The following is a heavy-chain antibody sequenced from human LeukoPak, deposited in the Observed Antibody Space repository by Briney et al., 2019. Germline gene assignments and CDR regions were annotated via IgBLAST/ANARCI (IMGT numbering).Heavy chain of an antibody. CDR2: LSYDGSNK. D-gene: IGHD2-15*01. CDR1: GFTFNNYG. Sequence: GGSLRLSCGPSGFTFNNYGMHWVRQAPGKGLEGVAFLSYDGSNKYYSDPVKGRFPISRDNSKNTLYLQMKRLRHEDTAVYFFARRDGVVVAASNWFDPWGQGTLVTVSS. V-gene: IGHV3-30*03. J-gene: IGHJ5*02. CDR3: ARRDGVVVAASNWFDP.